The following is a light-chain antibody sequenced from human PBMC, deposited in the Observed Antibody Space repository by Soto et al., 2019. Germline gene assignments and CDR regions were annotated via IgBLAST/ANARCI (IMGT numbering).Light chain of an antibody. V-gene: IGLV1-44*01. J-gene: IGLJ2*01. CDR2: SND. CDR3: ATWDDSLNGVV. Sequence: QSVLTQPPSASGTPGQRVSISCSGGSSNIGTNTVNWYQHLPGTAPKLLIFSNDERPSEVPERFSGSKSGTSASLAISGLPSDDVAEYYCATWDDSLNGVVFGGGTKVTVL. CDR1: SSNIGTNT.